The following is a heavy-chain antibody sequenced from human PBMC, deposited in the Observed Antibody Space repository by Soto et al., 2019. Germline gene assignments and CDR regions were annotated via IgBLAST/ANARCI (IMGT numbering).Heavy chain of an antibody. CDR2: LSAGGST. D-gene: IGHD3-9*01. CDR1: GLTVSSSA. CDR3: AKDRGSGGIVTGTPDS. J-gene: IGHJ4*02. Sequence: EVQLLESGGGLVQPGGSLRLSCADSGLTVSSSAMTWVRQAPGKGLEWVSTLSAGGSTYYAASVKGRFTISRNSSENSLFLQMGSLKAEDTAVYYCAKDRGSGGIVTGTPDSWGPGTLVTVSS. V-gene: IGHV3-23*01.